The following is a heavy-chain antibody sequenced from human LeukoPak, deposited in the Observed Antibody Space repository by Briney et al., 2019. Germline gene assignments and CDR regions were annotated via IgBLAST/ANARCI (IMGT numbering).Heavy chain of an antibody. CDR2: IYSGGTT. J-gene: IGHJ4*02. D-gene: IGHD3-3*01. V-gene: IGHV3-53*01. Sequence: PGGSLRLSCAASGFTVSINYMSWVRQAPGKGLEWVSVIYSGGTTYYADSVKGRFTISRDNSKNTLYLQMNSLRAEDTAVYYCARVGYYDFWSGYFDYWGQGTLVTVSS. CDR3: ARVGYYDFWSGYFDY. CDR1: GFTVSINY.